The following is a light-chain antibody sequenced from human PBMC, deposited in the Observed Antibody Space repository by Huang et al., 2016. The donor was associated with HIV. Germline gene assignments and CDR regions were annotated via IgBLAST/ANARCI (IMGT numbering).Light chain of an antibody. V-gene: IGKV3-15*01. J-gene: IGKJ4*01. CDR2: EAS. Sequence: ETLMPQFPSTLSVSPGERATLSCRASQNVRKNLAWYKQKPGQAPRLLFYEASSRATGVPGRFSASGSGIDFTLTISSLQSEDFAVYYCQQFNNWPPAFGGGTTVEIK. CDR1: QNVRKN. CDR3: QQFNNWPPA.